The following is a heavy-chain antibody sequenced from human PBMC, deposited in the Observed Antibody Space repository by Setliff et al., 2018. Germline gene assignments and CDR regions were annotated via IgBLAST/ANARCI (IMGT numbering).Heavy chain of an antibody. D-gene: IGHD3-3*01. CDR2: FDPEDGET. CDR1: GYTLTELS. CDR3: ATKGGPGLEYYNFWSGYYGFNY. V-gene: IGHV1-24*01. J-gene: IGHJ4*02. Sequence: ASVKVSCKVSGYTLTELSMHWVRQAPGKGLEWMGGFDPEDGETIYAQKFQGRVTMTEDTSTDTAYMELSSLRSEDTAVYYCATKGGPGLEYYNFWSGYYGFNYWGQGTLVTVSS.